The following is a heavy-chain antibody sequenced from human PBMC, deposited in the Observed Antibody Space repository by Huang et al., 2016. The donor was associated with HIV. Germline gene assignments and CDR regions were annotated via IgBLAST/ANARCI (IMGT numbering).Heavy chain of an antibody. V-gene: IGHV3-74*01. CDR3: ARTYYYDSSGVDPRRAFDI. CDR2: MKRDGRST. CDR1: GFTFSSYW. Sequence: EVQLEESGGGLVQPGGSLRLSCAASGFTFSSYWLNWVRQAPGKGLVWVSRMKRDGRSTSYADPGKGRFTIARDNAKNTRDLQMNSLRAEDTAVYYWARTYYYDSSGVDPRRAFDIWGQGTMVTVSS. J-gene: IGHJ3*02. D-gene: IGHD3-22*01.